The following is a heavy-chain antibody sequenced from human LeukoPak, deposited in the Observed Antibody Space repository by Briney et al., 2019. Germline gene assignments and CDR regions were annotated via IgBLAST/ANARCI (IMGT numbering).Heavy chain of an antibody. V-gene: IGHV1-58*02. J-gene: IGHJ4*02. CDR3: AADTGYYYGSGSYSPDY. D-gene: IGHD3-10*01. Sequence: ASVKVSCKASGFTFTSSAMQWVRQARGQRLEWIGWIVVGSGNTNYAQKFQERVTITRDMSTSTAYMELSSLRSEDTAVYYCAADTGYYYGSGSYSPDYWGQGTLDTVSS. CDR2: IVVGSGNT. CDR1: GFTFTSSA.